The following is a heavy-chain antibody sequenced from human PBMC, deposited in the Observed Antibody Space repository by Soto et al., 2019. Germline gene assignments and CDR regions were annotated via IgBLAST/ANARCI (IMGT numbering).Heavy chain of an antibody. Sequence: ASVKVSCKASGGTFSSYAISWVRQAPGQGLEWMGGIIPIFGTANYAQKFQGRVTITADESTSTAYMELSSLRSEDTAVYYCARDYSNHQNYHHYRMAVWGQRTTVIVSS. CDR3: ARDYSNHQNYHHYRMAV. V-gene: IGHV1-69*13. CDR1: GGTFSSYA. CDR2: IIPIFGTA. J-gene: IGHJ6*02. D-gene: IGHD1-26*01.